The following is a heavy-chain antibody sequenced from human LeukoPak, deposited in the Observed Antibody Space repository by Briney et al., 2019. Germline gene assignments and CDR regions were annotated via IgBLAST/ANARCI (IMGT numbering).Heavy chain of an antibody. CDR2: ISNTGSII. V-gene: IGHV3-11*04. CDR3: ARSTGGSWYNWFDP. J-gene: IGHJ5*02. D-gene: IGHD6-13*01. Sequence: GGSLRLSCAASGFIFSDYYISWIRLAPGKGLEWISYISNTGSIIYYADSVKGRFTISRDNAKNSLYLQMNSLRAEDTAVYYCARSTGGSWYNWFDPWGQGTLVTVSS. CDR1: GFIFSDYY.